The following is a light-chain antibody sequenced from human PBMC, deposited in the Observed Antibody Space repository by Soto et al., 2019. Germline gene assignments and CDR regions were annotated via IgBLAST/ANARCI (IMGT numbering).Light chain of an antibody. CDR1: QSLLHSNGYNY. J-gene: IGKJ2*01. V-gene: IGKV2-28*01. CDR2: LGS. Sequence: DIVMTQSPLSLPVTPGEPASISCRSSQSLLHSNGYNYLDWYLQKPGQSPQLLIYLGSNRASGVPDRFSGSGSGTDFTLKISRVEAEDVGVYYCMQALQTHMYTLGQGTKLQIK. CDR3: MQALQTHMYT.